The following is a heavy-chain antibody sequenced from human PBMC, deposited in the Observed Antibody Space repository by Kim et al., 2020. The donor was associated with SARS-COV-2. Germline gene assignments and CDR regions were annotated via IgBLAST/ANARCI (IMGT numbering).Heavy chain of an antibody. Sequence: YPGSVKGRFTLSRENAKTSLYLQMNSLRAGDTAVYYCARGYSSSWYWAFDIWGQGTMVTVSS. CDR3: ARGYSSSWYWAFDI. D-gene: IGHD6-13*01. V-gene: IGHV3-13*01. J-gene: IGHJ3*02.